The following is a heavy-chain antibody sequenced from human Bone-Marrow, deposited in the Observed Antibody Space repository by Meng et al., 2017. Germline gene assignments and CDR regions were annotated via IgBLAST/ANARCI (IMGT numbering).Heavy chain of an antibody. D-gene: IGHD5-24*01. CDR2: ISADIDNT. J-gene: IGHJ4*02. CDR3: SRVGRDGYNFWFD. V-gene: IGHV1-18*01. CDR1: GYTFSSYG. Sequence: ASVKVSCKASGYTFSSYGIGWVRQAPGQGLEWMGWISADIDNTNYAPKFQARVTMTTDTSTSTAYMELRSLRSDDTAVYYCSRVGRDGYNFWFDWGQGTLVTVSS.